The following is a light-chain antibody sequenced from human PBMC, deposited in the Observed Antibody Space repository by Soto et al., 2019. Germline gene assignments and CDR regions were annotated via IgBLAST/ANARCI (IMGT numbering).Light chain of an antibody. CDR2: TND. V-gene: IGLV1-44*01. CDR1: TSNIGNNP. J-gene: IGLJ3*02. CDR3: ASWDDSLKALV. Sequence: QSALTQPPSASGTPGQRVTISCSGSTSNIGNNPVNWYQQLPGTAPKLLIFTNDQRPSGVPDRFSGSKSGTSASLAISGLRSEDEADYYCASWDDSLKALVFGGGTKVTVL.